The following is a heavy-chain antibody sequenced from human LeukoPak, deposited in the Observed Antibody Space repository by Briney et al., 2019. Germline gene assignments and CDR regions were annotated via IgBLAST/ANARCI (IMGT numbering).Heavy chain of an antibody. CDR3: ARGRPHGNDY. Sequence: GGSLRLSCAASGFTFSSYWMNWVRQAPGKGLVWVSRIASDGSSTTYADSVKGRFSISRDNAKNTLYLQMNSLRVEDTAVYYCARGRPHGNDYWGQGTLVTISS. D-gene: IGHD4-23*01. J-gene: IGHJ4*02. V-gene: IGHV3-74*01. CDR2: IASDGSST. CDR1: GFTFSSYW.